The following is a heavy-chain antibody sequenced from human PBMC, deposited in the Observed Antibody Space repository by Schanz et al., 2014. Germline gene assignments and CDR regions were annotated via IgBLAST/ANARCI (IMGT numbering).Heavy chain of an antibody. V-gene: IGHV3-72*01. CDR1: GFTFSDHF. CDR3: ARRNFYDKSAAFDY. CDR2: ITNKPNNYNT. J-gene: IGHJ4*02. D-gene: IGHD3-9*01. Sequence: EVKLVESGGGLVQPGGSLRLSCAASGFTFSDHFMDWVRQAPGKGLEWVGRITNKPNNYNTEYAASVKGRFTISRDDSRNSLYLQMSSLKTEDTAVYYCARRNFYDKSAAFDYWGQGSLVTVSS.